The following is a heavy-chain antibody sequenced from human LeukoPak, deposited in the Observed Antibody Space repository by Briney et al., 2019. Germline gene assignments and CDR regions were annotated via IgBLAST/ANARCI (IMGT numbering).Heavy chain of an antibody. CDR1: GGSISSSNW. D-gene: IGHD2-15*01. Sequence: SETLSLTCAVSGGSISSSNWWSWVRQPPGKGLEWIGEINHSGSTNYNPSLKSRVTVSVDTSKNQFSLKLSSVTAADTAVYYCARGTRIPPRFDYWGQGTLVTVSS. V-gene: IGHV4-4*02. J-gene: IGHJ4*02. CDR2: INHSGST. CDR3: ARGTRIPPRFDY.